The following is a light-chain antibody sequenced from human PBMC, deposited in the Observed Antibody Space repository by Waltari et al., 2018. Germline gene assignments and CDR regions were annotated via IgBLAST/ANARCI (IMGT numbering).Light chain of an antibody. Sequence: EIVLTQSPGTLSLSPGERATLSCRASQSVSSSYLAWYQQKPGQAPRLLNYGTSSRATGIPDRFSGSGSGTDFTLTISRLEPEDFAVYYCQQYHGPPLTFGGGTKVEIK. V-gene: IGKV3-20*01. CDR2: GTS. CDR1: QSVSSSY. CDR3: QQYHGPPLT. J-gene: IGKJ4*01.